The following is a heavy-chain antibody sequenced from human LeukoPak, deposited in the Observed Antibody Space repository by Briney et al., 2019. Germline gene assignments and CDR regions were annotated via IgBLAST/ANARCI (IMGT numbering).Heavy chain of an antibody. CDR2: IIPIFGTA. CDR3: AREGGYYRSRFLGP. V-gene: IGHV1-69*05. Sequence: SVKVSCKASGGTFSSYAISWVRQAPGQGPEWMGGIIPIFGTANYAQKFQGRVTITTDESTSTAYMELSSLRSEDTAVYYCAREGGYYRSRFLGPWGQGTLVTVSS. J-gene: IGHJ5*02. CDR1: GGTFSSYA. D-gene: IGHD3-22*01.